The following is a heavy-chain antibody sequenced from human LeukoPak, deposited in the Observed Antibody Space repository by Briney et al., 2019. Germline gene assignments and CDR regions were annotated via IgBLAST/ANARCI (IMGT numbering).Heavy chain of an antibody. V-gene: IGHV4-61*02. D-gene: IGHD4-17*01. J-gene: IGHJ4*02. CDR3: ARDLPRGDLEANDY. Sequence: PSETLSLTCTVSGGSISSGNYYWSWIRQPAGKGLEWIGRIYINGSTNYNPSLKSRVTISVDTSKNQFSLKLSSVTAADTAVYYCARDLPRGDLEANDYWGQGTLVTVSS. CDR2: IYINGST. CDR1: GGSISSGNYY.